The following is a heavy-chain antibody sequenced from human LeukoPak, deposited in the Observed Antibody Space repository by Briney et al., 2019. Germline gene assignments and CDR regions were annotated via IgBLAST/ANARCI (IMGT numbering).Heavy chain of an antibody. CDR2: INHSGST. CDR1: GGSFSGYY. D-gene: IGHD2-15*01. J-gene: IGHJ4*02. Sequence: SETLSLTCAVYGGSFSGYYWSWTRQPPGKGLEWIGEINHSGSTNYNPSLKSRVTISVDTSKNQFSLKLSSVTAADTAVYYCARGRQRYCSGGSCYHDYWGQGTLVTVSS. V-gene: IGHV4-34*01. CDR3: ARGRQRYCSGGSCYHDY.